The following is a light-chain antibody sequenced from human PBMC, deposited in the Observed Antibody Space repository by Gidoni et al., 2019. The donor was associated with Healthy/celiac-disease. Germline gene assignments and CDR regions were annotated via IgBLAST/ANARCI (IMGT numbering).Light chain of an antibody. V-gene: IGKV1-39*01. CDR3: QQSYSTPLT. CDR1: QSISSY. J-gene: IGKJ4*01. Sequence: IQMTQSTSSLSASVRDRVTITFRASQSISSYLNWYQQKPGKAPKLLIYAASSLQSGVPSRFSGSGSGTDFTLTISSLQPEDFATFYCQQSYSTPLTFGGGTKVEIK. CDR2: AAS.